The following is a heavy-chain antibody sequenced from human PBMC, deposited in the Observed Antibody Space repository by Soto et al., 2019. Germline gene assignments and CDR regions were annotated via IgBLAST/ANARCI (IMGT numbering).Heavy chain of an antibody. V-gene: IGHV4-31*02. CDR1: GASTVSHYH. Sequence: QVQLQESGPGLVKPSQTLSLTCSVSGASTVSHYHWSWIRQPPGKGLEWMGYIVNSGTTSYNPSLTSRLSISMVTSGNQFSLELRSVTAADTAVYYGALALGPTTGLDYWGQGTLVPVSS. D-gene: IGHD1-26*01. CDR3: ALALGPTTGLDY. CDR2: IVNSGTT. J-gene: IGHJ4*02.